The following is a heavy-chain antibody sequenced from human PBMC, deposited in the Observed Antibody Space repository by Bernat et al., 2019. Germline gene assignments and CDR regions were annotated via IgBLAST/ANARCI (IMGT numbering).Heavy chain of an antibody. Sequence: EVQLVESGGGLVKPGGSLRLSCAASGFTFSSYSMNWVRQAPGKGLEWVSYISSSSSYIYCAGTVKGPFTISRDKAKNSLFLQMNRLRAEDTAVYYWAGGSGGLGYWGQGTLVTVSS. J-gene: IGHJ4*02. D-gene: IGHD2-15*01. CDR2: ISSSSSYI. CDR3: AGGSGGLGY. CDR1: GFTFSSYS. V-gene: IGHV3-21*05.